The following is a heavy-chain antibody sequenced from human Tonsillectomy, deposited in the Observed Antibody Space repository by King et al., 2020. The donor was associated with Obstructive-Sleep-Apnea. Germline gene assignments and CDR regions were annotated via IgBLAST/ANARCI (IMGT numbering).Heavy chain of an antibody. J-gene: IGHJ4*02. CDR1: GGSISSSSYY. Sequence: QLQESGPGLVKPSETLSLTCTVSGGSISSSSYYWGWIRQPPGKGLEWIGSIYYSGSTYYNPSLKSRVTISGDTSKNQFSLKLSSVTAADTAVYYCARQAYGSGSYCDYWGQGTLVTVSS. D-gene: IGHD3-10*01. V-gene: IGHV4-39*07. CDR2: IYYSGST. CDR3: ARQAYGSGSYCDY.